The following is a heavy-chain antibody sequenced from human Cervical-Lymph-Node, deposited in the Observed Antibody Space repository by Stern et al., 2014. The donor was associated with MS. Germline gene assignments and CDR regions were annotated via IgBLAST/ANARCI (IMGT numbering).Heavy chain of an antibody. V-gene: IGHV3-33*01. CDR1: GFSFSNYG. CDR2: IWYDGSKK. J-gene: IGHJ6*02. CDR3: ARDTYSDSYYYGMDV. D-gene: IGHD4-11*01. Sequence: VQLVESGGGVVQPGRSLRLSCAAAGFSFSNYGMHWGRQAPGKGLEWVAVIWYDGSKKYYADSVKGRFTISRDNSKNTLHLQMNSLRAEDTAVYYCARDTYSDSYYYGMDVLGQGTTVTVSS.